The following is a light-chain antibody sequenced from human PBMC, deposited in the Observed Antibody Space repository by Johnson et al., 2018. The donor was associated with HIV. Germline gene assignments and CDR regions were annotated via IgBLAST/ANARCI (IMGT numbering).Light chain of an antibody. CDR2: DNN. CDR1: SSNIASNY. J-gene: IGLJ1*01. Sequence: QPVLTQPPSVSAAPGQKVTISCSGSSSNIASNYVSWYQQIPGTAPKLLIYDNNKRPSGIPDRFSASKSATSAALGITGLQTGDEADYYCGTWDSSLSDYVFRTGTKVTVL. V-gene: IGLV1-51*01. CDR3: GTWDSSLSDYV.